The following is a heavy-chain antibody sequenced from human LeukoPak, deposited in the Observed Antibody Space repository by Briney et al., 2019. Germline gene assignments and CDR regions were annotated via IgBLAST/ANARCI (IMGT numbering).Heavy chain of an antibody. Sequence: ASVKVSCKASGYTFTGYYMHWVRQAPGQGLEWMGRINPNSGGTNYAQKFQGRVTMTRDTSISTAYMELSRLRSDDTAVYYCARSEYSSGWDGFYYYMDVWGKGTTVTVSS. D-gene: IGHD6-19*01. CDR2: INPNSGGT. CDR1: GYTFTGYY. V-gene: IGHV1-2*06. CDR3: ARSEYSSGWDGFYYYMDV. J-gene: IGHJ6*03.